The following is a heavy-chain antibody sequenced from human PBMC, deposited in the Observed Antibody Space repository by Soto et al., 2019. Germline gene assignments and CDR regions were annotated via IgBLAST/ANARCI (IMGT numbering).Heavy chain of an antibody. CDR3: ARHSRSPTMVRGVIITHFDY. CDR2: IYYSGST. J-gene: IGHJ4*02. V-gene: IGHV4-59*08. CDR1: GVSISSYY. Sequence: SETLSLTCTVSGVSISSYYWSWIRQPPGKGLEWIGYIYYSGSTNYNPSLKSRVTISVDTSKNQFSLKLSSVTAADTAVYYCARHSRSPTMVRGVIITHFDYWGQGTLVTVSS. D-gene: IGHD3-10*01.